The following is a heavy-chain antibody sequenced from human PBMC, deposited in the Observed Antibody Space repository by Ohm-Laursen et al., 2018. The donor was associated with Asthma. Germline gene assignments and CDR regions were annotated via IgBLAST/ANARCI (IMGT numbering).Heavy chain of an antibody. CDR3: AREYPAAAGYYYGMDV. CDR2: IWYDGSNK. CDR1: GFTFSSYG. V-gene: IGHV3-33*01. J-gene: IGHJ6*02. D-gene: IGHD6-13*01. Sequence: SLRLSCSASGFTFSSYGMHWVRQAPGKGLEWVAVIWYDGSNKYYADSVKGRFTISRDNSKNTLYLQMNSLRAEDTAVYYCAREYPAAAGYYYGMDVWGQGTTVTASS.